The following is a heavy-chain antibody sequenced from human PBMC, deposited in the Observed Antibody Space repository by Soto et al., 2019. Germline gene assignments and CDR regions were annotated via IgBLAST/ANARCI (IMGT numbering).Heavy chain of an antibody. Sequence: SETLSLTCTVSGCSISSSSYYWGWIRQPPGKGLEWIGSIYYSGSTYYNPSLKSRVTISVDTSKNQFSLKLSSVTAADTAVYYCARHIRSSGWPSYYYYGMDVWGQGTTVT. D-gene: IGHD6-19*01. V-gene: IGHV4-39*01. CDR2: IYYSGST. J-gene: IGHJ6*01. CDR3: ARHIRSSGWPSYYYYGMDV. CDR1: GCSISSSSYY.